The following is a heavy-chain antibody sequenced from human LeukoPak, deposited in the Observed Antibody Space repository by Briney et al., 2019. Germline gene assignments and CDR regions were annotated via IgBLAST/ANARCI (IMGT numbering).Heavy chain of an antibody. CDR3: ARDQDDSSGYTDAFDI. J-gene: IGHJ3*02. D-gene: IGHD3-22*01. Sequence: PSQTLSLTCTVSGGSISSGGYYWSWIRQHPGKGLEWIGYIYYSGSTYYNPSLKSRVTISVDTSKNQFSLKLSSVTAADTAVYYCARDQDDSSGYTDAFDIWGQGTMVTVSS. V-gene: IGHV4-31*03. CDR2: IYYSGST. CDR1: GGSISSGGYY.